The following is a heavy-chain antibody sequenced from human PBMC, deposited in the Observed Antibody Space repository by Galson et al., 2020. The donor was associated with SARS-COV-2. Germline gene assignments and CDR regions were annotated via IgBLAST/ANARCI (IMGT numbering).Heavy chain of an antibody. CDR2: IWYDGSNK. Sequence: GGSLRLSCAASGFTFSSYGMHWVRQAPGKGLEWVAVIWYDGSNKYYADSVKGRFTISRDNSKNTLYLQMNSLRAEDTAVYYCAKQNWGYSSSSHFDYWGQGTLVTVSS. CDR3: AKQNWGYSSSSHFDY. CDR1: GFTFSSYG. D-gene: IGHD6-13*01. J-gene: IGHJ4*02. V-gene: IGHV3-33*06.